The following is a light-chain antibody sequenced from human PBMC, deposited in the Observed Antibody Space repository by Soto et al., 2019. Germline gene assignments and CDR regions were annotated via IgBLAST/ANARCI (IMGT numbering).Light chain of an antibody. J-gene: IGLJ2*01. CDR1: SSDICAYNF. Sequence: QSVLTQPASVSGSPGQSITISCTGNSSDICAYNFVSWYQQHPGKAPKLMLYDVNIRPSGVSNRFSGSKSGNTASLTISGLQAEDEADYYCTSWTTSTTMIFGGGTKVTVL. CDR2: DVN. V-gene: IGLV2-14*03. CDR3: TSWTTSTTMI.